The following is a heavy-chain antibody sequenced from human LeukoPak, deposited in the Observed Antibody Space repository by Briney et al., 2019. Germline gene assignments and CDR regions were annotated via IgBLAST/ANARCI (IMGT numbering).Heavy chain of an antibody. CDR2: INPDSGGT. V-gene: IGHV1-2*02. J-gene: IGHJ3*01. CDR3: ARTFYDTLDSDAFDF. D-gene: IGHD2/OR15-2a*01. CDR1: GYTFTGYY. Sequence: ASVKVSCKASGYTFTGYYMHWVRQAPGQALEWMGWINPDSGGTKNAQKFQGRVTMTRDTSISTAYMELSRLRSDDTAVYYCARTFYDTLDSDAFDFWGQGTMVIVSS.